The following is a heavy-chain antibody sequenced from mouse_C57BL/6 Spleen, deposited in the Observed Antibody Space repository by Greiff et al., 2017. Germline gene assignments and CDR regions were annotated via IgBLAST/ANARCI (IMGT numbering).Heavy chain of an antibody. CDR1: GYSFTDYN. CDR2: INPNYGTT. Sequence: VQLKESGPELVKPGASVKISCKASGYSFTDYNMNWVKQSNGKSLEWIGVINPNYGTTSYNQKFKGKATLTVDQSSSTAYMQLNSLTSEDSAVYYCARGGLYYGSSAWFAYWGQGTLVTVSA. V-gene: IGHV1-39*01. J-gene: IGHJ3*01. CDR3: ARGGLYYGSSAWFAY. D-gene: IGHD1-1*01.